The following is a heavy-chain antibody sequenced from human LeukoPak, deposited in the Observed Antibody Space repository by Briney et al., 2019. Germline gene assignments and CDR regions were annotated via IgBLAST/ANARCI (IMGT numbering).Heavy chain of an antibody. CDR3: ARVEWELDFDY. CDR1: GFTFSSYW. J-gene: IGHJ4*02. D-gene: IGHD1-26*01. CDR2: INSDGSST. V-gene: IGHV3-74*01. Sequence: GGTLRLSCAASGFTFSSYWMHWVRQAPGKGLVWVSRINSDGSSTSYADSVKGRFTISRDNAKNTLYLQMNSLRAEDTAVYYCARVEWELDFDYWGQGTLVTVSS.